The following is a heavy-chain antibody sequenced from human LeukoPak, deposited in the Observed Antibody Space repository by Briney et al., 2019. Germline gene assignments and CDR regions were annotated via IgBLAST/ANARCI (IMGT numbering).Heavy chain of an antibody. D-gene: IGHD5-12*01. Sequence: PGGSLRLSSAASGFTFSSYWMSWVRQAPGKGLEWVANIKQDGSEKYYVDSVKGRFTISRDNAKNSLYLQMNSLRAEDTAVYYCARGPDSGYDLFDYWGQGTLVTVSS. CDR1: GFTFSSYW. CDR2: IKQDGSEK. V-gene: IGHV3-7*01. CDR3: ARGPDSGYDLFDY. J-gene: IGHJ4*02.